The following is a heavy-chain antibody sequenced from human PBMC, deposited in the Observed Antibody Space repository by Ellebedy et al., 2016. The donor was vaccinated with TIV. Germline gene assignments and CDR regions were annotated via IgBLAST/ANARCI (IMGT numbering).Heavy chain of an antibody. J-gene: IGHJ6*02. CDR2: IRSTGSDK. Sequence: GESLKISCVASGFTFSNYNMNWVRQSPGKGLGWVSSIRSTGSDKYYAESVKGRFTISRDNAQNTLFLQMNSLRAEDTAVYYCARGMIASGRIHMDGLDVWGPGTTVTVSS. D-gene: IGHD2-21*01. CDR1: GFTFSNYN. CDR3: ARGMIASGRIHMDGLDV. V-gene: IGHV3-21*06.